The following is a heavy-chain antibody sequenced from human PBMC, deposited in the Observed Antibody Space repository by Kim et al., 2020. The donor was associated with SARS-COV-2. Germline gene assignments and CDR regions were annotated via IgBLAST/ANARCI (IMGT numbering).Heavy chain of an antibody. J-gene: IGHJ6*02. CDR3: AKDEGPSIVAHLGYYYCGMDV. CDR2: ISWNSGNI. D-gene: IGHD6-6*01. CDR1: GFTFDDYA. V-gene: IGHV3-9*01. Sequence: GGSLRLSCAASGFTFDDYAMHWVRQAPGKGPEWVAGISWNSGNIGYVDSVKGRFTISRDNAKNSLYLQMNSLRAEDTALYYCAKDEGPSIVAHLGYYYCGMDVWGQGTTVTVSS.